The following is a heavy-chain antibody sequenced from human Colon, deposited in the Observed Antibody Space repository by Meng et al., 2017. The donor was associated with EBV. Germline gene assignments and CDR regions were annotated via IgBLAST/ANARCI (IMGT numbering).Heavy chain of an antibody. CDR2: ISHGGSP. Sequence: QVQPHAWVAVPVNPAAPLFLPFRATLWSRSVSSGPSTRQPPGKVLDWRGEISHGGSPTNPPSLKSRVTISIDKSKNQLSLMLSSVTDADTAVYYCASRPTGIDYWGQGTLVTVSS. CDR3: ASRPTGIDY. V-gene: IGHV4-34*01. D-gene: IGHD2-8*02. J-gene: IGHJ4*02. CDR1: LWSRSVSS.